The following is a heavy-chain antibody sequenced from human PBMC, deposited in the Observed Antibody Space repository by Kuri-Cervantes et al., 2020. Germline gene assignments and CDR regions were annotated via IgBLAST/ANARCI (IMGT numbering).Heavy chain of an antibody. D-gene: IGHD2-2*02. CDR1: GFTFSSYA. Sequence: GESLKISCAASGFTFSSYAMHWVRQAPGKGLEWVAVIWYDGSNKYYADSVKGRFTISRDNSKNTLYLQMNSLRAEDTAVYYCARDIVVVPAAISVGQELVDYWGQGTLVTV. J-gene: IGHJ4*02. CDR3: ARDIVVVPAAISVGQELVDY. CDR2: IWYDGSNK. V-gene: IGHV3-30*04.